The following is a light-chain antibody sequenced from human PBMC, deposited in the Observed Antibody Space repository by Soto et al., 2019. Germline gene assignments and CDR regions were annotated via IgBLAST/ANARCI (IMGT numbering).Light chain of an antibody. Sequence: QPVLTQPASVSGSPGQSITISCTGTSSDVGGYNYVSWYQQLPGKAPKLMIYDVSNRPSGVSDRFSGSKSGNTASLTISGLQAEDEADYYCSSYTSSSTLGVFGTGTKVTVL. V-gene: IGLV2-14*03. J-gene: IGLJ1*01. CDR3: SSYTSSSTLGV. CDR2: DVS. CDR1: SSDVGGYNY.